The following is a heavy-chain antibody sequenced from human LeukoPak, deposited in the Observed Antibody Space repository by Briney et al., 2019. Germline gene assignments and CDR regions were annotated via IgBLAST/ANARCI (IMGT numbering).Heavy chain of an antibody. V-gene: IGHV3-43*01. CDR3: AKAPTGYLFDY. Sequence: PGGSLRLSCAASGFTLNDYTMHWVRQRPGKGLEGVSLVSWDGGSTSYADSVKGRFTISRDNRKNSLYLQMNRLRTEDTALYYCAKAPTGYLFDYWGQGTLVTVSS. CDR2: VSWDGGST. CDR1: GFTLNDYT. D-gene: IGHD3-9*01. J-gene: IGHJ4*02.